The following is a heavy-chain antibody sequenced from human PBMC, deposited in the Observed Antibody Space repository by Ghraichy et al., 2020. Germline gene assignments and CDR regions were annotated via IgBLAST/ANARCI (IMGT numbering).Heavy chain of an antibody. J-gene: IGHJ4*02. D-gene: IGHD4-11*01. CDR3: ARVRGGRLQQEYYFDY. CDR1: GGTFSSYT. CDR2: IIPILGIA. Sequence: SVKVSCKASGGTFSSYTISWVRQAPGQGLEWMGRIIPILGIANYAQKFQGRVTITADKSTSTAYMELSSLRSEDTAVYYCARVRGGRLQQEYYFDYWGQGTLVTVSS. V-gene: IGHV1-69*02.